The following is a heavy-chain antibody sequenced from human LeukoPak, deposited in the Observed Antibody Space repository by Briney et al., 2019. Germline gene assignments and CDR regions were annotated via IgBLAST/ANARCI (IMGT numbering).Heavy chain of an antibody. CDR2: IYYSGST. D-gene: IGHD1-20*01. J-gene: IGHJ5*02. Sequence: PSETLSLTCTVSGGSISSSSYYWGWIRQPPGKGLEWIGPIYYSGSTYYNPSLKSRVTISVDTSKNQFSLKLSSVTAADTAVYYCARNPITGTRTGEFDPWGQGTLATLSS. V-gene: IGHV4-39*01. CDR3: ARNPITGTRTGEFDP. CDR1: GGSISSSSYY.